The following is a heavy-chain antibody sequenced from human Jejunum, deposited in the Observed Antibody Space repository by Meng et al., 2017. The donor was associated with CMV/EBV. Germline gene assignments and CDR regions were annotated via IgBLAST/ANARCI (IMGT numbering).Heavy chain of an antibody. D-gene: IGHD1-1*01. CDR3: AKRRGNSYYYDMDV. CDR2: VSDSATGS. V-gene: IGHV3-23*01. J-gene: IGHJ6*02. Sequence: SGFVFRNYAMSWVRQAPGKGLEWLSTVSDSATGSNYADSVRGRFTISRDNSKNILYLQMNSLTVEDTAVYYCAKRRGNSYYYDMDVWGQGTTVTVS. CDR1: GFVFRNYA.